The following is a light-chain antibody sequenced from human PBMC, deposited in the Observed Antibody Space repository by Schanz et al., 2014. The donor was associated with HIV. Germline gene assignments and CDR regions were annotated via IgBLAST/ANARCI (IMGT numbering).Light chain of an antibody. J-gene: IGLJ1*01. CDR1: SSDVGNYNL. V-gene: IGLV2-14*02. CDR2: DVS. Sequence: QSVLTQPPSVSGSPGQSISISCTGTSSDVGNYNLVSWYQQHPGKAPKLMIYDVSNRPSGVSNRFSGSKSGNTASLTISGLQAEDEADYYCSSYTSSSTLVFGTGTKLTVL. CDR3: SSYTSSSTLV.